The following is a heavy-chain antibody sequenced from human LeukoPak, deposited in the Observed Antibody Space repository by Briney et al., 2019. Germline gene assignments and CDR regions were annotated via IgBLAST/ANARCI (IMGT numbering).Heavy chain of an antibody. CDR2: IYYSGST. J-gene: IGHJ4*02. V-gene: IGHV4-61*01. CDR1: GGSISSGSYY. CDR3: ARQLGDRLLFDY. D-gene: IGHD2-21*01. Sequence: SSQTLSLTCTVSGGSISSGSYYWSWIRQPPGKGLEWIGYIYYSGSTNYKPSLKSRVTISVDTSKNQFSLKLSSVTAADTAVYYCARQLGDRLLFDYWGQGTLVTVSS.